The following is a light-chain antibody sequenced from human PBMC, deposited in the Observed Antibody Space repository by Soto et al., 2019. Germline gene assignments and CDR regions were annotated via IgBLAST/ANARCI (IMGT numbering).Light chain of an antibody. CDR1: QSLLHSKGYTY. V-gene: IGKV2-28*01. CDR2: LTS. CDR3: MQTLQAPQLT. Sequence: IVMTQSPLSLPVTPGEPASISCRSSQSLLHSKGYTYLDWYLQKPGQSPQLLIYLTSSRASGVPDRFSGSGSGTDFTLKISRVEAEDVGIYYCMQTLQAPQLTFGGGTKVEIK. J-gene: IGKJ4*01.